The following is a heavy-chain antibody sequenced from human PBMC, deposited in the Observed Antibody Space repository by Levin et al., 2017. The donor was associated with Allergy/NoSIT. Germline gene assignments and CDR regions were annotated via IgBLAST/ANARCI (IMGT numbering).Heavy chain of an antibody. CDR3: AIVTNLYCTSANCGAFDH. Sequence: VASVKVSCKTSGYTFTTYFVQWMRQAPGQGLEWMGRVNPNNGATDYAQRFRGRVTMTRDTSIRTAYLELSRLRSDDTAVYFCAIVTNLYCTSANCGAFDHWGQGTLVAVSS. D-gene: IGHD2-2*01. J-gene: IGHJ4*02. V-gene: IGHV1-2*06. CDR1: GYTFTTYF. CDR2: VNPNNGAT.